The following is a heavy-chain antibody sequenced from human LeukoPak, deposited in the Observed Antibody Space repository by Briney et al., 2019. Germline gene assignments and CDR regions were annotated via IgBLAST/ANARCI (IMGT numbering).Heavy chain of an antibody. CDR3: ARRGLLWFGEMAAFDI. D-gene: IGHD3-10*01. CDR1: GGSFSGYY. Sequence: SETLSLTCAVYGGSFSGYYWSWIRQPPGKGLEWIGEINHSGSTNYNPSLKSRVTISVDTSKNQFSLKLSSVTAADTAVYYCARRGLLWFGEMAAFDIWGQGTMVTVSS. V-gene: IGHV4-34*01. CDR2: INHSGST. J-gene: IGHJ3*02.